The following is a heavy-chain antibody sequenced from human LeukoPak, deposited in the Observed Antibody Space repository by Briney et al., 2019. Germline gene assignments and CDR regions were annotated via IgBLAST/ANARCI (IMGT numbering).Heavy chain of an antibody. CDR2: ISYDGSNK. D-gene: IGHD3-10*01. J-gene: IGHJ4*02. V-gene: IGHV3-30-3*01. CDR1: GFTFSSYA. CDR3: ARVSPYGSGSYDY. Sequence: PGGSLRLSCAASGFTFSSYAMHWVRQAPGKGLEWVAVISYDGSNKYYADSVKGRFTISRDNSKNTLYLQMNSLRAEDTAVYYCARVSPYGSGSYDYWGQGTLVTVSS.